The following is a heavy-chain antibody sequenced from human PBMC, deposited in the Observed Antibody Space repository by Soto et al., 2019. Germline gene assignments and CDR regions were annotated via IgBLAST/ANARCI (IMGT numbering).Heavy chain of an antibody. CDR1: GDTFTKYG. D-gene: IGHD1-26*01. Sequence: QVHLVQSGAEVKKPGSSVKVSCKASGDTFTKYGISWVRQAPGQGLEWMGGVIPLFGTPNYAQRFQDRATITADPTTTTAYMNLASLTSEDTAMYFCAREFELSGSYLFDHWGQGTLISVSS. CDR3: AREFELSGSYLFDH. V-gene: IGHV1-69*01. CDR2: VIPLFGTP. J-gene: IGHJ4*02.